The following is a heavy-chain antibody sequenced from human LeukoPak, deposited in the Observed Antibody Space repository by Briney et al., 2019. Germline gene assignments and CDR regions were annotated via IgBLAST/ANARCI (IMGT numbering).Heavy chain of an antibody. Sequence: PSETLSLTCTVSGGSISTYYGNWIRQAPGKGLEWIGYIYYSGSTYYNPSLKSRVTISVDTSKNQFSLKLSSVTAADTAVYYCAREEASYGGNSGIDYWGQGTLVTVSS. J-gene: IGHJ4*02. CDR3: AREEASYGGNSGIDY. V-gene: IGHV4-59*12. CDR2: IYYSGST. D-gene: IGHD4-23*01. CDR1: GGSISTYY.